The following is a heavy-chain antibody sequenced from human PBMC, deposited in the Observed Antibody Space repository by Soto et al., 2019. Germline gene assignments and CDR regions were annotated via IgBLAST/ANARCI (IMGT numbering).Heavy chain of an antibody. D-gene: IGHD2-21*02. CDR2: ISSSGSTI. Sequence: KAGGSLRLSCAASGFTFSDYYMSWIRQAPGKGLEWVSYISSSGSTIYYADSVKGRFTISRDNAKNSLYLQMNSLRAEDTAVYYCARDLHIVVVTVIDAFDIWGQGTMVTVSS. CDR1: GFTFSDYY. V-gene: IGHV3-11*01. CDR3: ARDLHIVVVTVIDAFDI. J-gene: IGHJ3*02.